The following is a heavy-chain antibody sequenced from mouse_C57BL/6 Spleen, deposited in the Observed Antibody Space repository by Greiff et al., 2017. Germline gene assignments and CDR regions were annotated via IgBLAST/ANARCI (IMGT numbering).Heavy chain of an antibody. J-gene: IGHJ2*01. CDR2: IYPGDGDT. V-gene: IGHV1-82*01. CDR3: ARVITTVVAHFDY. CDR1: GYAFSSSW. Sequence: QVQLKESGPELVKPGASVKISCKASGYAFSSSWMNWVKQRPGKGLEWIGRIYPGDGDTNYNGKFKGKATLTADKSSSTAYMQLSSLTSEDSAVYFCARVITTVVAHFDYWGQGTTLTVSS. D-gene: IGHD1-1*01.